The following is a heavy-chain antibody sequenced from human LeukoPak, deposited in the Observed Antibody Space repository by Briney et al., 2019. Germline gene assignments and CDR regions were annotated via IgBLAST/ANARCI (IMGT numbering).Heavy chain of an antibody. CDR2: IYYSGST. CDR1: GGSISSYY. V-gene: IGHV4-59*08. Sequence: SETLSLTCTVSGGSISSYYWSWLRQPPGKGLEWIGYIYYSGSTNYNPSLKSRVTISVDTSKNQFSLKLSSVTAADTAVYYCARVLGPTYYYDSSGYSFDYWGQGTLVTVSS. J-gene: IGHJ4*02. CDR3: ARVLGPTYYYDSSGYSFDY. D-gene: IGHD3-22*01.